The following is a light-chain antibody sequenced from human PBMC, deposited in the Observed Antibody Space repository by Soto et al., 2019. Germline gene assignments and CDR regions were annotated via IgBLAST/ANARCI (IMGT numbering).Light chain of an antibody. CDR3: QQYGSPPGT. J-gene: IGKJ1*01. CDR1: QSVPRNY. V-gene: IGKV3-20*01. Sequence: EIVLTQSPATLSLSPGERATLSCRASQSVPRNYLAWYQQKPGQSPRLLISGASSRATGIPDRFSGSGSGTDFTLTISGLEAEDLGVYYCQQYGSPPGTFGQGTKVEIK. CDR2: GAS.